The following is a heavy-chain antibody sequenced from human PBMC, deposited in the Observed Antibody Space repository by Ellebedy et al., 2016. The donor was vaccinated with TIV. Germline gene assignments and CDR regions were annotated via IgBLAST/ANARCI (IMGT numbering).Heavy chain of an antibody. D-gene: IGHD3-10*01. CDR1: GGSFTGYF. J-gene: IGHJ4*02. V-gene: IGHV4-34*01. CDR3: ARARGQYLYGSGSYFTN. CDR2: VTPSGTT. Sequence: MPSETLSLTCAVYGGSFTGYFWSWIRQPPGKGLEWIGEVTPSGTTNDNPSLKSRVTISVETPKKQFYLRLTSVPAADTAVYYCARARGQYLYGSGSYFTNWGQGTPVTVSS.